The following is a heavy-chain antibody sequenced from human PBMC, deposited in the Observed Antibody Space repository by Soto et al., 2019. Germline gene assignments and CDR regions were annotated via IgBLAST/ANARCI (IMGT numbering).Heavy chain of an antibody. V-gene: IGHV3-53*01. CDR3: ARDGRGLGKLSLFEY. CDR2: IYNGEST. D-gene: IGHD3-16*01. CDR1: GFTVNSDY. Sequence: GGSLRLSCAASGFTVNSDYMNWIRQTPGKGLEWVAFIYNGESTHYADSVKGRFTISSDRSKNTLYLQMNSLRIEDTAVYYCARDGRGLGKLSLFEYWGQGTLVTVSS. J-gene: IGHJ4*02.